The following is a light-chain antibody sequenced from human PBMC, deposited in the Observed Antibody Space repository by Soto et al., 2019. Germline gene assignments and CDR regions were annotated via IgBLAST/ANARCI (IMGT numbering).Light chain of an antibody. CDR2: EVN. CDR3: CSPVGGPIWV. CDR1: NVDVGSYDR. V-gene: IGLV2-23*02. J-gene: IGLJ3*02. Sequence: QSALTQPASVSGSPGQLIAISCTGTNVDVGSYDRVSWYHQRPGKAPTLILYEVNKRPSGVSSRFSGSKSGNTASLTISGLHVEDEGDYYCCSPVGGPIWVFGEGTKLTVL.